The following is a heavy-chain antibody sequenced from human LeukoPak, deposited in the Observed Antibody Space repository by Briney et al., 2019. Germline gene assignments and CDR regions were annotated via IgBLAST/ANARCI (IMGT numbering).Heavy chain of an antibody. CDR3: AREPTSGREPTSGRPLDY. V-gene: IGHV4-4*07. D-gene: IGHD5-12*01. CDR1: GGSISGYF. CDR2: IYSSGSN. Sequence: SETLSLTCTVSGGSISGYFWSWIRQPAGKGLEWIGRIYSSGSNNYNPYLKSQVTMSLDTSKNHLSLNLSSVTAADTAVYYCAREPTSGREPTSGRPLDYWGQGTLVTVSS. J-gene: IGHJ4*02.